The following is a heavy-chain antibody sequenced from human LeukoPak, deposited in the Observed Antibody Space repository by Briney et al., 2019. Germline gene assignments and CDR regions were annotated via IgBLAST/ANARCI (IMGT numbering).Heavy chain of an antibody. CDR1: GFTFSRYW. J-gene: IGHJ5*02. Sequence: GGSLRLSCAASGFTFSRYWMDWVRQVPGKGLVCVSVINNDGSATEYADSVEGRFTISRDNAKNTLYLQMNSLRVEDTAVYYCATLPRYYYDSSGYYLERTWGQGTLVTVSS. V-gene: IGHV3-74*03. CDR2: INNDGSAT. CDR3: ATLPRYYYDSSGYYLERT. D-gene: IGHD3-22*01.